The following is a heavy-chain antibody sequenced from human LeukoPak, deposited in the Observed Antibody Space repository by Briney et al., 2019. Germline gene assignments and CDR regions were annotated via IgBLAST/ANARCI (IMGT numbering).Heavy chain of an antibody. J-gene: IGHJ3*02. CDR1: GGSISSSSYY. V-gene: IGHV4-39*01. CDR2: ICYSGST. D-gene: IGHD3-10*01. CDR3: ARRLRDAFDI. Sequence: PSETLSLTCAVSGGSISSSSYYWGWIRQPPGKGLEWIGSICYSGSTYYNPSLKSRVTISVDTSKNQFSLKLSSVTAADTAVYYCARRLRDAFDIWGQGTMVTVSS.